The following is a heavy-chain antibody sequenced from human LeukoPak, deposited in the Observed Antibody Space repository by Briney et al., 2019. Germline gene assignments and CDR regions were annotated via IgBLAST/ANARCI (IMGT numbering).Heavy chain of an antibody. CDR2: ISYDGSNK. CDR1: GFTFSSYG. D-gene: IGHD3-16*01. V-gene: IGHV3-30*18. CDR3: AKMDFG. J-gene: IGHJ4*02. Sequence: GRSLRLSCAASGFTFSSYGMHWVRQAPGKGLEWVAVISYDGSNKYYADSVKGRFTISRDNSKNTLYLQMNSLRAEDTAVYYCAKMDFGWGQGTLVTVSS.